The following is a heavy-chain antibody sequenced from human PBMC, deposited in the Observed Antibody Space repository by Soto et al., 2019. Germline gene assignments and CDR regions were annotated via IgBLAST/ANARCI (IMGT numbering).Heavy chain of an antibody. D-gene: IGHD2-2*01. CDR2: ISASNCNR. CDR1: GYDFSSYG. V-gene: IGHV1-18*04. Sequence: QVQLVQSGAEVKKPGASVKVSCKASGYDFSSYGISWGRQAPGQGLEWMGWISASNCNRDYAQQFQGRVPMTSDTSRITAYMELRSLRSDDTAVYYFVRDPQRNDDWGQGTLVNVSS. CDR3: VRDPQRNDD. J-gene: IGHJ4*02.